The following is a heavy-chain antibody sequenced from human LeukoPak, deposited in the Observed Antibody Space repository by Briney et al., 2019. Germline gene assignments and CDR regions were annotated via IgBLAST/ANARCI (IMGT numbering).Heavy chain of an antibody. V-gene: IGHV3-30*03. CDR2: ISYDGSNK. CDR3: ARGRDGYNYVLDY. D-gene: IGHD5-24*01. CDR1: GFTFSSYG. J-gene: IGHJ4*02. Sequence: PGGSLRLSCAASGFTFSSYGMHWVRQAPGKGLEWVAVISYDGSNKYYADSVKGRFTISRDNSKNTLYLQMNSLRAEDTAVYYCARGRDGYNYVLDYWGQGTLVTVSS.